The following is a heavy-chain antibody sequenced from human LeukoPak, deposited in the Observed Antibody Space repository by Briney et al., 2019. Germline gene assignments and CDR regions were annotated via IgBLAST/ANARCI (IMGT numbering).Heavy chain of an antibody. CDR1: TSR. J-gene: IGHJ5*01. V-gene: IGHV1-18*01. Sequence: TSRIIWVRQAPGQGLEWMGWIGTYGGDTYYAQKFQGRISVTPDTSTSTVYMELRNLRSDDTAVYYCARDLWNFYDDSGYNRDFDSWGQGTLVTVSS. D-gene: IGHD3-22*01. CDR3: ARDLWNFYDDSGYNRDFDS. CDR2: IGTYGGDT.